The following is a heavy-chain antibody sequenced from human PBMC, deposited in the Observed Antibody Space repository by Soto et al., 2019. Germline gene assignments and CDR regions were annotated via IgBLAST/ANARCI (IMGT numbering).Heavy chain of an antibody. J-gene: IGHJ4*02. CDR2: ISGSGGST. D-gene: IGHD6-13*01. Sequence: GGSLRLSCAASGFTFSSYAMSWVRQAPGKGLEWVSAISGSGGSTYYADSVKGRFTISRDNSKNTLYLQMNSLRAEDTAVYYCAKDLVSAIAAAGDYWGQGTLVTVSS. CDR3: AKDLVSAIAAAGDY. V-gene: IGHV3-23*01. CDR1: GFTFSSYA.